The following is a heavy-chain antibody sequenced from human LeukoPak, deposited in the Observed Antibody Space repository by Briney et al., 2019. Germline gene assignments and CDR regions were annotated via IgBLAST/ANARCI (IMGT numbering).Heavy chain of an antibody. Sequence: GASVRVSCKASGYTFTSYGISWVRQAPGQGLEWMGWSSAYNGNTNYAQKLQGRVTMTTDTSTSTAYMELRSLRSDDTAVYYCARDPHQQQLSPYYFDYWGQGTLVTVSS. CDR3: ARDPHQQQLSPYYFDY. V-gene: IGHV1-18*04. D-gene: IGHD6-13*01. CDR2: SSAYNGNT. J-gene: IGHJ4*02. CDR1: GYTFTSYG.